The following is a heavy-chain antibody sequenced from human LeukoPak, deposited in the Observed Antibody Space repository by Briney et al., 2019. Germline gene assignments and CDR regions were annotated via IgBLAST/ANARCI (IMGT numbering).Heavy chain of an antibody. CDR1: GFTFSSYA. CDR3: AKDMSTITSRRYYGMDV. J-gene: IGHJ6*02. D-gene: IGHD5/OR15-5a*01. CDR2: ISGSGGST. Sequence: GGSLRLSCAASGFTFSSYAMSWVRQAPGKGLEWVSAISGSGGSTYYADSVKGRFTISRDNSKNTLYLQMNSLRAEDTAVYYCAKDMSTITSRRYYGMDVWGQGTTVTVSS. V-gene: IGHV3-23*01.